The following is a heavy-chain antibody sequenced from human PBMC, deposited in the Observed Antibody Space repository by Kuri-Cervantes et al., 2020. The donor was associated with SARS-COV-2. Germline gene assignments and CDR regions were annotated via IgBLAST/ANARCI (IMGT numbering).Heavy chain of an antibody. CDR3: ARRVPPWYDFWSGYYGMDV. V-gene: IGHV4-39*01. J-gene: IGHJ6*02. CDR1: GGSISSSSYY. D-gene: IGHD3-3*01. CDR2: IYYSGST. Sequence: SCTVSGGSISSSSYYWGWIRRPPGKGLEWIGSIYYSGSTYYNPSRKSRVTIAVDTSKNQFSLKLSCVAAADTAVYYCARRVPPWYDFWSGYYGMDVWGQGTTVTVSS.